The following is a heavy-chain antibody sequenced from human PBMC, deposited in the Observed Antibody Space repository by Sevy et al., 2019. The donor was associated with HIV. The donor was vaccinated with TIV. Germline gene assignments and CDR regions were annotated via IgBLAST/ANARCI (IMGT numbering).Heavy chain of an antibody. CDR1: GFTFSDYY. CDR3: ARAGYYYGSGSYQEYYGMDV. J-gene: IGHJ6*02. Sequence: GGSLRLSCAASGFTFSDYYMSWIRQAPGKGLEWVSYISSSGSTIYYADSVKGRFTISRDNAKNSLYLQMNSLRAEDKAVYYCARAGYYYGSGSYQEYYGMDVWGQGTTVTVSS. V-gene: IGHV3-11*01. D-gene: IGHD3-10*01. CDR2: ISSSGSTI.